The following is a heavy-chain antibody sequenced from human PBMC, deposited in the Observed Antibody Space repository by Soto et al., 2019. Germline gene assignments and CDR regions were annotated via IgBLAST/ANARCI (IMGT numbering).Heavy chain of an antibody. J-gene: IGHJ6*02. CDR1: GLDLSRYH. V-gene: IGHV3-30*18. CDR3: ANGDSSRWPASRGYYYYGMDG. D-gene: IGHD6-13*01. CDR2: ISYDGSIN. Sequence: PGGPLRMSWSPSGLDLSRYHMHWGRPAPGTGLEWVAVISYDGSINYHAASLKGRFPISRAKSKNTLYWQMNGLRAEDTAVYYCANGDSSRWPASRGYYYYGMDGWGQGTTVTVSS.